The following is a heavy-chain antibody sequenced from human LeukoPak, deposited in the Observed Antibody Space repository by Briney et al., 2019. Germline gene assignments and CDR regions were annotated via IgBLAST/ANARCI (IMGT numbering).Heavy chain of an antibody. CDR3: AREASIVVVTAQYYYYMDV. J-gene: IGHJ6*03. CDR1: GGTFSSYA. D-gene: IGHD2-21*02. Sequence: SVKVSCKASGGTFSSYAISWVRQAPGQGLEWMGGIIPIFGTANYAQKFQGRVTITADESTSTAYMELSSLRSEDTAVYYCAREASIVVVTAQYYYYMDVWGKGTTVTVSS. CDR2: IIPIFGTA. V-gene: IGHV1-69*13.